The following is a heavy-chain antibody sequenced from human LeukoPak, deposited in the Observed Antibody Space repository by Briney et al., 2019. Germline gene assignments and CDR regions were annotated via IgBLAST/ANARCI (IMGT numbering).Heavy chain of an antibody. V-gene: IGHV1-8*01. CDR3: ARGLRHFDWLFKDYGMDV. D-gene: IGHD3-9*01. Sequence: ASVKVSCKASGYTFTSYDINWVRQATGQGLEWMGWMNPNSGNTGYARKFQGRVTMTRNTSISTAYMELSSLRSEDTAVYYCARGLRHFDWLFKDYGMDVWGQGTTVTVSS. CDR2: MNPNSGNT. J-gene: IGHJ6*02. CDR1: GYTFTSYD.